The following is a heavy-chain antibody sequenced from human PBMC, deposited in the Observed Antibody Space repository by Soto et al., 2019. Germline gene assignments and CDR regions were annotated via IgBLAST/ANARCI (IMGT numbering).Heavy chain of an antibody. CDR1: GFTFSSYE. CDR2: ISSSGSTV. V-gene: IGHV3-48*03. J-gene: IGHJ4*02. CDR3: ARGTVTEGFGY. D-gene: IGHD3-3*01. Sequence: EVQLVESGGGLVQPGGSLRLSCAASGFTFSSYEMNWVRQAPGKGLEWVSYISSSGSTVYYADSVKGRFTISRDNAKNSLYLQMNSLRAEDTAVYYCARGTVTEGFGYWGQGTLVTVSS.